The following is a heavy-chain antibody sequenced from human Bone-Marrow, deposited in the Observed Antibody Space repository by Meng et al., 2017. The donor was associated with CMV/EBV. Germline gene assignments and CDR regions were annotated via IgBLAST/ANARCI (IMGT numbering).Heavy chain of an antibody. D-gene: IGHD4-11*01. Sequence: SETLSLTCTVSGGSISSYFWSWIRQPPGKGLEWLGYVDNSGNTNYSPSLKSRVTISLDPSKNQFSLNLTSVTVADTAVYFCARDGLQWFGPWGQGTRVTGYS. CDR1: GGSISSYF. CDR3: ARDGLQWFGP. V-gene: IGHV4-59*01. J-gene: IGHJ5*02. CDR2: VDNSGNT.